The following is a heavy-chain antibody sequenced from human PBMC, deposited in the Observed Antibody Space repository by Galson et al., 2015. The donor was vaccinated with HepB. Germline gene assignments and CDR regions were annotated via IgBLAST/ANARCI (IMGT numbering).Heavy chain of an antibody. D-gene: IGHD3-3*01. Sequence: SVKVSCKASGYTFTSYGISWVRQAPGQGLEWMGWISAYNGNTNYAQKLQGRVTMTTDTSTSTAYMELRSLRSDDTAVYYCARPTHENVWSGYYPYYFDYWGQGTLVTVSS. CDR3: ARPTHENVWSGYYPYYFDY. J-gene: IGHJ4*02. CDR1: GYTFTSYG. V-gene: IGHV1-18*04. CDR2: ISAYNGNT.